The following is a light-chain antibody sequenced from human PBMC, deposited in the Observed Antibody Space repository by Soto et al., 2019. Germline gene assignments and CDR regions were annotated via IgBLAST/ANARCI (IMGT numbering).Light chain of an antibody. CDR2: DVS. CDR1: SSGVGGYNY. CDR3: SSYTSSSRG. Sequence: QSALTQPASVSGSPGQSITISCTGTSSGVGGYNYVSWYQQHPGKAPKLMIYDVSNRPSGVSNRFSGSKSGNTASLTISGFQAEDEADYYCSSYTSSSRGFGTGTKVTVL. V-gene: IGLV2-14*01. J-gene: IGLJ1*01.